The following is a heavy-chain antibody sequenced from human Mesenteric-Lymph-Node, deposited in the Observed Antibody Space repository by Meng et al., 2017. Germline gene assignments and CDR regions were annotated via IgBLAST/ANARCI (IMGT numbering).Heavy chain of an antibody. J-gene: IGHJ4*02. Sequence: QVQLQQWVAGLLKPSETLSLTCAVHGGSFSGYYWSWIRQPPGKGLEWIGEINHSGSTNYNPSLKSRVTISVDTSKNQFSLKLSSVTAADTAVYYCARGGGNSWYIDYWGQGTLVTVSS. CDR1: GGSFSGYY. D-gene: IGHD6-13*01. CDR3: ARGGGNSWYIDY. CDR2: INHSGST. V-gene: IGHV4-34*01.